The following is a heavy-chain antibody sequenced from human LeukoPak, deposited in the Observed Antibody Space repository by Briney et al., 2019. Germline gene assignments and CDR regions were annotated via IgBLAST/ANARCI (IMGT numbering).Heavy chain of an antibody. CDR3: AGVLSSGSYSWFDP. CDR1: GYTFTGYY. CDR2: INPNSGGT. V-gene: IGHV1-2*06. Sequence: ASVKVSCKASGYTFTGYYMHWVRQAPGQGLEWMGRINPNSGGTNYAQKFQGRVTMTRDTSISTAYMELSRLRSDDTAVYYCAGVLSSGSYSWFDPWGQGTLVTVSS. J-gene: IGHJ5*02. D-gene: IGHD1-26*01.